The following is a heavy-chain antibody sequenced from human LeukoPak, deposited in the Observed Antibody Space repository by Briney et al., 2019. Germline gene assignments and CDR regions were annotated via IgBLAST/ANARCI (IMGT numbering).Heavy chain of an antibody. V-gene: IGHV3-7*03. CDR2: IKHDGSEK. D-gene: IGHD3-22*01. Sequence: TGGSLRLSCVASGFPFSSYWMTWVRQAPGKGLEWVANIKHDGSEKNYVDSVKGRFTISRDNAKNSLDLQMNSLRAGDTAVYYCATPLDYYDRSDSHQGGDWGQGTLVTVSS. J-gene: IGHJ4*02. CDR1: GFPFSSYW. CDR3: ATPLDYYDRSDSHQGGD.